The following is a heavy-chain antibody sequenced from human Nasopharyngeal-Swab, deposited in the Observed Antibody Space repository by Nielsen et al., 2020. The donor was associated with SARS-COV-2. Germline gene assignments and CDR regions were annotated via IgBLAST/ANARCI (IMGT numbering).Heavy chain of an antibody. CDR1: GVTVSGSY. CDR3: ARDNRLQLWLRFYGLDV. CDR2: IESDGTT. Sequence: GGSLRLSWAASGVTVSGSYMTWVRQVPGKGLEWVSLIESDGTTYYSDSVRGRFTISRDNAKNIVFLQMNSLGVEDTALYYCARDNRLQLWLRFYGLDVWGQGTTVTVSS. V-gene: IGHV3-66*01. J-gene: IGHJ6*02. D-gene: IGHD5-18*01.